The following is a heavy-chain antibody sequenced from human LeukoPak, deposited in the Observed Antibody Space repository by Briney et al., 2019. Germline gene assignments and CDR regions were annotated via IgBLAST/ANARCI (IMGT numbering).Heavy chain of an antibody. V-gene: IGHV3-30-3*01. CDR2: ISYGGSNK. Sequence: PGGSLRLSCAAPGFTFSSYAMHWVRQAPGKGLEWVAVISYGGSNKYYADSVKGRFTISRDNAKNSLWLQMNSLRAEDTSVYYCARVRSPYYDSSDAFDIWGQGTMVTVSS. D-gene: IGHD3-22*01. J-gene: IGHJ3*02. CDR1: GFTFSSYA. CDR3: ARVRSPYYDSSDAFDI.